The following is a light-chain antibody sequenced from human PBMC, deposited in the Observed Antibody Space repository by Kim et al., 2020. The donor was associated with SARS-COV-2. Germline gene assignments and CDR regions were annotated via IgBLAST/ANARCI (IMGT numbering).Light chain of an antibody. J-gene: IGKJ2*01. CDR2: DAS. Sequence: PSSLSASVGDRVTITCQANQDISNTLNWYQQKPGKAPKLLIYDASNLQTGVPPRFTASGYGTDFSLTISSLQPEDIATYYCQQRQTFGQGTNLEI. V-gene: IGKV1-33*01. CDR1: QDISNT. CDR3: QQRQT.